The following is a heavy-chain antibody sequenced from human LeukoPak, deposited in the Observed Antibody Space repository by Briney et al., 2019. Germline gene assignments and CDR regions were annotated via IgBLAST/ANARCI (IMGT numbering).Heavy chain of an antibody. Sequence: PGGSLRLSCAASGFTFSDYYMSWIRQAPGKGLEWVSYISSSGSTIYYADSEKGRFTISRDYAKNSLYLQMNSLRAEDTAVYYCARDGLLLWFGEGVFDYWGQGTLVTVSS. V-gene: IGHV3-11*01. J-gene: IGHJ4*02. D-gene: IGHD3-10*01. CDR2: ISSSGSTI. CDR1: GFTFSDYY. CDR3: ARDGLLLWFGEGVFDY.